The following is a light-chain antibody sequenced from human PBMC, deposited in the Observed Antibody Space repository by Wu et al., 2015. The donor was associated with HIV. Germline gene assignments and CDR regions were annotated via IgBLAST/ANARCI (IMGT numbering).Light chain of an antibody. CDR2: DAS. V-gene: IGKV3-15*01. Sequence: EIVLTQSPGTLSLSPGERATLSCRATQSLTSRYLAWYQQKPGQTPRLLIYDASTRATGIPARFSGSGSGTEFTLTISSMQSEDFAVYYCQQYNNWPTFGQGTKVEIK. J-gene: IGKJ1*01. CDR1: QSLTSRY. CDR3: QQYNNWPT.